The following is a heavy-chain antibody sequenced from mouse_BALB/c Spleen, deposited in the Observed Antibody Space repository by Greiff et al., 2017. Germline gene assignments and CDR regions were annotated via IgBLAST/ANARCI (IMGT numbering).Heavy chain of an antibody. D-gene: IGHD1-2*01. CDR2: IDPANGNT. CDR3: ARVITTATKFAY. CDR1: GFNIKDTY. Sequence: VQLQQSGAELVKPGASVKLSCTASGFNIKDTYMHWVKQRPEQGLEWIGRIDPANGNTKYDPKFQGKATITADTSSNTAYLQLSSLTSEDTAVYYCARVITTATKFAYWGQGTLVTVSA. J-gene: IGHJ3*01. V-gene: IGHV14-3*02.